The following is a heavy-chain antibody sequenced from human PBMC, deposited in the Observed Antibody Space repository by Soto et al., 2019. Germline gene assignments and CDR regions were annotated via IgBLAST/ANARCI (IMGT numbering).Heavy chain of an antibody. CDR3: ARGSCNDKYYLDH. V-gene: IGHV3-9*01. Sequence: EVQLVESGGGLVQPGRSMRLSCAASGFTFDDYAMHWVRQAPGKGLEWVSGISWNSGSIGYADSVKGRFTISRDNAKNSLYLQMNSLRAEDTALYYCARGSCNDKYYLDHWGQGSLFSVSS. J-gene: IGHJ4*02. D-gene: IGHD1-1*01. CDR2: ISWNSGSI. CDR1: GFTFDDYA.